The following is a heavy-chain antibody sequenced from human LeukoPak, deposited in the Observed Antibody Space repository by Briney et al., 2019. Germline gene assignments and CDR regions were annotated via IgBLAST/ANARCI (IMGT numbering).Heavy chain of an antibody. J-gene: IGHJ4*02. CDR2: IIPIFGTA. CDR1: GGTFSSYT. Sequence: SVKVSCKASGGTFSSYTISWVRQAPGQGLEWMGRIIPIFGTANYAQKFQGRVTITTDESTSTAYMELSSLRSEDTAVYYCARGDYDSSGYYYPPDYWGQGTLVTVSS. D-gene: IGHD3-22*01. V-gene: IGHV1-69*05. CDR3: ARGDYDSSGYYYPPDY.